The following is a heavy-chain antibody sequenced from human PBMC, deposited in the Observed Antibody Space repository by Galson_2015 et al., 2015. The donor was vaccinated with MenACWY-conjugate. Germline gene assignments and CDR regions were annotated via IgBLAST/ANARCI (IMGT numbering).Heavy chain of an antibody. J-gene: IGHJ4*02. Sequence: SLRLSCAASGFTFSDHYMDWVRQAPGKGLEWVARTRDKTKSYTTEYAASVKGRFTISRDDSKMSLYLQMNSLKTEDTAVYYCVRTGGSRPYAFDNCGQGPLVTVSS. CDR2: TRDKTKSYTT. D-gene: IGHD3-16*01. CDR1: GFTFSDHY. CDR3: VRTGGSRPYAFDN. V-gene: IGHV3-72*01.